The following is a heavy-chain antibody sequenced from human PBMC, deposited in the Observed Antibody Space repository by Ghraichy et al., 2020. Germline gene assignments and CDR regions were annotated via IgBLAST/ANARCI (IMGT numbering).Heavy chain of an antibody. CDR2: ISAYTGYI. Sequence: ASVKVSCQASGYAFTTYGISWVRQAPGQGLEWMGWISAYTGYINYAQEFQGRVSMTTDTSTSTVYMELRSLRSDDTAVYYCARDRDDYTSDYYNDLDVWGQGTTVTVSS. V-gene: IGHV1-18*04. J-gene: IGHJ6*02. CDR1: GYAFTTYG. CDR3: ARDRDDYTSDYYNDLDV. D-gene: IGHD4-11*01.